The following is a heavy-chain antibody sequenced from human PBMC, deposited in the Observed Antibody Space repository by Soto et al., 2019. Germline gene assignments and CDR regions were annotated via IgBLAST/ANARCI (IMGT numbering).Heavy chain of an antibody. CDR2: INHSGST. V-gene: IGHV4-39*07. D-gene: IGHD3-3*01. Sequence: SSETLSLTCTVSGGSISSSSYYWGWIRQPPGKGLEGIGGINHSGSTNYNPSLKSRVTISVDTSKNQFSLKLSSVTAADTAVYYCARGLTGRITIFGVVRPGYYYYMDVWGKGTTVTVSS. CDR1: GGSISSSSYY. J-gene: IGHJ6*03. CDR3: ARGLTGRITIFGVVRPGYYYYMDV.